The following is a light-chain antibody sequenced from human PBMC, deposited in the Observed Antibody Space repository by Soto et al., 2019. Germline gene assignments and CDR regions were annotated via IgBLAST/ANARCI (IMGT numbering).Light chain of an antibody. CDR1: HGISSY. CDR3: QQYYSYPWT. Sequence: AIRMTQAPSSFSACTADRVSITCLASHGISSYLAWYQQKPGKAPKLLIYAASTLQSGVPSRFSGSGSGTDFTLTISCLQSEDFATYYCQQYYSYPWTFGQGTKVDI. V-gene: IGKV1-8*01. CDR2: AAS. J-gene: IGKJ1*01.